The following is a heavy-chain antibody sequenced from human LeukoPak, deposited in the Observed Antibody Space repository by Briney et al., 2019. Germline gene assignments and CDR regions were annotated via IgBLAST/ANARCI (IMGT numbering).Heavy chain of an antibody. CDR2: IQPDGSQG. J-gene: IGHJ4*02. CDR1: GFTFGSYW. Sequence: GGSLRLSCVASGFTFGSYWMTWVRQAPGKGLEWVANIQPDGSQGLYVDSVKGRFVISRDNAKKSLYLQMNSLRAEDTAVYYCTRDPLFGALDSWGQGTLVTVSS. CDR3: TRDPLFGALDS. D-gene: IGHD3-10*01. V-gene: IGHV3-7*01.